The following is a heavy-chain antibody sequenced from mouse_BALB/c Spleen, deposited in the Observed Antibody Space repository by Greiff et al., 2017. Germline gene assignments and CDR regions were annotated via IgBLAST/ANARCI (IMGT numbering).Heavy chain of an antibody. CDR3: ARVRDFDY. Sequence: EVMLVESGGGLVKPGGSLKLSCAASGFTFSSYAMSWVRQTPEKRLEWVASISSGGSTYYPDSVKGRFTISRDNARNILYLQMSSLRSEDTAMYYCARVRDFDYWGQGTTLTVSS. J-gene: IGHJ2*01. CDR1: GFTFSSYA. V-gene: IGHV5-6-5*01. CDR2: ISSGGST.